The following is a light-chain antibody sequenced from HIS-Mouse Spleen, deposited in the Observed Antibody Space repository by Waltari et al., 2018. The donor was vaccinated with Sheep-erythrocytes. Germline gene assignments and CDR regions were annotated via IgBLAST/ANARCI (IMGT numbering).Light chain of an antibody. CDR1: SSDVGGYNY. Sequence: QSALTQPRSVSGSPGQSVTISCTGTSSDVGGYNYVSWYQQHPGKAPKLMIYAVSKRPSGVPVRFSGSKAGNTASRTISGLQAEDEADYYCCSYAGSYNHVFATGTKVTVL. CDR2: AVS. J-gene: IGLJ1*01. V-gene: IGLV2-11*01. CDR3: CSYAGSYNHV.